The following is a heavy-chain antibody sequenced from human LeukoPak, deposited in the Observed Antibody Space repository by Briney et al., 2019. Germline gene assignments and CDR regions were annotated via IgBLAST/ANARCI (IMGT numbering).Heavy chain of an antibody. CDR2: FHHSGKI. CDR1: GGSFTTYY. J-gene: IGHJ4*02. Sequence: PSGTLSLTCAVFGGSFTTYYWTWIRQPPGKGREWIGEFHHSGKINYKPSLRSRVTISLDTSKNQFSLNLSSVTAADTAVYYCARGLGSGWVDFWGQGTLVTVSS. V-gene: IGHV4-34*01. D-gene: IGHD6-19*01. CDR3: ARGLGSGWVDF.